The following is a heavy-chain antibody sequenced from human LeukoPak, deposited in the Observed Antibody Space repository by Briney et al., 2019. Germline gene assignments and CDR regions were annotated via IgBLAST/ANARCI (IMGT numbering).Heavy chain of an antibody. CDR1: GFTFSSYA. V-gene: IGHV3-23*01. CDR2: ISGSGGST. Sequence: GGSLRLSCAASGFTFSSYAMSWVRQAPGKGLEWVSAISGSGGSTYYADSVKGRFTISRDNSKNTLYLQMNSLRAEDTAVCYCANRRNYYDSSGYSREYYFDYWGQGTLVTVSS. D-gene: IGHD3-22*01. CDR3: ANRRNYYDSSGYSREYYFDY. J-gene: IGHJ4*02.